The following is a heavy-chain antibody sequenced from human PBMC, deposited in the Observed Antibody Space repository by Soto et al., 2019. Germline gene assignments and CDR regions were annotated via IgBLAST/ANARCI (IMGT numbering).Heavy chain of an antibody. CDR3: ARGAGADGGSSWYGWFDP. CDR1: GGSISSYY. Sequence: LSLTCTVSGGSISSYYWSWIRQPPGKGLEWIGYIYYSGSTNYNPSLKSRVTISVDTSKNQFSLKLSSVTAADTAVYYCARGAGADGGSSWYGWFDPWGQGTLVTVSS. V-gene: IGHV4-59*01. CDR2: IYYSGST. J-gene: IGHJ5*02. D-gene: IGHD6-13*01.